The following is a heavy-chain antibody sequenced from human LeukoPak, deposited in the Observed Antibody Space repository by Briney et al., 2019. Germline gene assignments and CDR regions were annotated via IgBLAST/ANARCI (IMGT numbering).Heavy chain of an antibody. D-gene: IGHD6-19*01. V-gene: IGHV5-51*01. Sequence: GESLKISCKGSGYSFTNYWIGWVRQMPGKGLEWMGIIYPGDSDTRYSPSFEGQVTISVDKSINTAYLQWSSLKASDTAMYYCARSIAVAPNEGFDYWGQGTLVTVSS. CDR3: ARSIAVAPNEGFDY. CDR1: GYSFTNYW. CDR2: IYPGDSDT. J-gene: IGHJ4*02.